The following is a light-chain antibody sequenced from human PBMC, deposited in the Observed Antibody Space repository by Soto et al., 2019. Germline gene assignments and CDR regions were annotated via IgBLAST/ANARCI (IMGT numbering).Light chain of an antibody. Sequence: SPGTLSFSPGERATLSCRASQSVSSSYLAWYQQKPGQAPRLLIYGASSRATGIPDRFSGSGSGTDFTLTISRLEPEDFAVYYCQQYGSSPITLGQGTRLEIK. J-gene: IGKJ5*01. CDR3: QQYGSSPIT. V-gene: IGKV3-20*01. CDR1: QSVSSSY. CDR2: GAS.